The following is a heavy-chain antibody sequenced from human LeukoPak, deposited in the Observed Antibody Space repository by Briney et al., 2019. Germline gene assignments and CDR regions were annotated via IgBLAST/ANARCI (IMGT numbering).Heavy chain of an antibody. D-gene: IGHD3-3*01. V-gene: IGHV3-23*01. CDR1: GFTFSSYW. CDR2: ISGNGGST. J-gene: IGHJ3*02. Sequence: GGSLRLSCAASGFTFSSYWMNWVRQAPGKGLEWVSAISGNGGSTYYADSVKGRFTISRDNSKNTLYLQIDSLRAEDTAVYYCAKEGPYDFWSGHASAFDIWGQGTKVTVSS. CDR3: AKEGPYDFWSGHASAFDI.